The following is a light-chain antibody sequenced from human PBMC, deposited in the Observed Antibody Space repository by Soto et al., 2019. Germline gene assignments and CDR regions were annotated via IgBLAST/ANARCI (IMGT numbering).Light chain of an antibody. V-gene: IGKV3-15*01. CDR1: QPLNNN. CDR3: QQYEKWPPSIT. CDR2: GTS. Sequence: EIVMTQSPATLSVSPGDIATLSCRAGQPLNNNVAWYQHKPGQAPRLLIYGTSTRATGISARFSGGGSGTEFTLTISSLQSEDFAVYYCQQYEKWPPSITFGQGTRLEIK. J-gene: IGKJ5*01.